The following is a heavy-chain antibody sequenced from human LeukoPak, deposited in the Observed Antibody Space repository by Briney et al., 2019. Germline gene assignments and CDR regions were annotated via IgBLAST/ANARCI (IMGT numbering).Heavy chain of an antibody. V-gene: IGHV3-23*01. D-gene: IGHD3-22*01. CDR1: EFTFSSYA. J-gene: IGHJ4*02. Sequence: GGSLRLSCAASEFTFSSYAMSWVRQAPGKGLEWVSAISGSGGSTYYADSVKGRFTISRDNSKNTLYLQMNSLRAEDTAVYYCAKPPSGVYYYDSSGYYPFDYWGQGTLVTVSS. CDR2: ISGSGGST. CDR3: AKPPSGVYYYDSSGYYPFDY.